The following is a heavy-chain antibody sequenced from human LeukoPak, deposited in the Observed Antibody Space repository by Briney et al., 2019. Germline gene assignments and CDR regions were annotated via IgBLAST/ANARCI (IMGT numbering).Heavy chain of an antibody. Sequence: GSLRLSCAASGFTFRSYWMSWVRQAPGKGLEWVANINQDERDRYYVDSVKGRFAISRDNAKNSLYPQMNSLRAEDTAVYYCARGYSGNDYGYYFDYWGQGNLVTVSS. D-gene: IGHD5-12*01. V-gene: IGHV3-7*01. J-gene: IGHJ4*02. CDR3: ARGYSGNDYGYYFDY. CDR1: GFTFRSYW. CDR2: INQDERDR.